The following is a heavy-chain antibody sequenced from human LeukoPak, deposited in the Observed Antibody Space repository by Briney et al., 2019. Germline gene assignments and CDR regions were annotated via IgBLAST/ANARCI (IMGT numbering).Heavy chain of an antibody. Sequence: SETLSLNCTVSGGSISSSSYYWGWIRQPPGKGLEWIGSIYYSGSIYYNPSLKSRVTIYVDTSKNQFSLKLSSVTAADTAVYYCASPKDSSGYYPYYYYYMDVWGKGTTVTVSS. D-gene: IGHD3-22*01. CDR3: ASPKDSSGYYPYYYYYMDV. CDR2: IYYSGSI. V-gene: IGHV4-39*01. J-gene: IGHJ6*03. CDR1: GGSISSSSYY.